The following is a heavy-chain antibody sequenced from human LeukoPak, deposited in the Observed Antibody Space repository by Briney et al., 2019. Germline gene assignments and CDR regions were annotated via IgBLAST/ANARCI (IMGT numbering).Heavy chain of an antibody. V-gene: IGHV3-64*01. CDR2: VSSDGGST. Sequence: PGGSLRLSCAASGSTFSDYAMHWVRQAPGKGLEYVSVVSSDGGSTYYANSLKGRFTISRDNSKNTLYLQMGSLRAEDTGVYYCARERAYVVYLDYWGQGILVTVSS. D-gene: IGHD2-15*01. CDR3: ARERAYVVYLDY. CDR1: GSTFSDYA. J-gene: IGHJ4*02.